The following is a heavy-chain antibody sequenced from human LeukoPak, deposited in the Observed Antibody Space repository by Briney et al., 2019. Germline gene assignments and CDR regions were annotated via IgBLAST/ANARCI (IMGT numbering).Heavy chain of an antibody. CDR1: GFTFSSYA. D-gene: IGHD4-23*01. CDR2: ISGSGGST. V-gene: IGHV3-23*01. J-gene: IGHJ4*02. CDR3: ARELTVVRKIDY. Sequence: GGSLRFSCAASGFTFSSYAMSWVRQAPGKGLEWVSAISGSGGSTYYADSVKGRFTISRDNAKNSLYLQMNSLRAEDTAVYYCARELTVVRKIDYWGQGTLVTVSS.